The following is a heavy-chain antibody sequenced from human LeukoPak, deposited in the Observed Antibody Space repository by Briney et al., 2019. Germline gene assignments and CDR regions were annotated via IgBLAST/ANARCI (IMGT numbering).Heavy chain of an antibody. V-gene: IGHV1-69*13. CDR3: ATGKDRSGYYYSLDY. CDR2: NIPIFGTA. J-gene: IGHJ4*02. D-gene: IGHD3-22*01. Sequence: ASVKVSCKASGGTFSSYAISWVRQAPGQGLEWMGGNIPIFGTANYAQKFQGRATISADLATATAYMELSSLTSEDTSVYYCATGKDRSGYYYSLDYWGQGTLVAVSP. CDR1: GGTFSSYA.